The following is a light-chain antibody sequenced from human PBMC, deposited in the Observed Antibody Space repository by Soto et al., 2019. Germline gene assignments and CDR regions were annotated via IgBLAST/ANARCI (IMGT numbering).Light chain of an antibody. J-gene: IGLJ2*01. CDR2: LNSDGSH. Sequence: QTVVTQSPSASASLGASVKLTCTLSSGHSTYAIAWHQQQPGKGPRYLMKLNSDGSHTKGDGIPDRFSGSSSGAVRYLIISSLQSEDEADYYCQTWGTAVRVVFGGGTKLTVL. CDR1: SGHSTYA. V-gene: IGLV4-69*01. CDR3: QTWGTAVRVV.